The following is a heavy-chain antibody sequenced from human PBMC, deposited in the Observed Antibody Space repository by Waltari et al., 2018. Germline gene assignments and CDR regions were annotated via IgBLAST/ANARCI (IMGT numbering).Heavy chain of an antibody. J-gene: IGHJ3*01. V-gene: IGHV3-7*01. CDR1: GFSFSGSW. CDR2: INPDGSGE. Sequence: EVQLLESGGGLVQPGGSLRLSCAASGFSFSGSWMTWVRQAPGKGLEWGAEINPDGSGEYYVDSVNGRFTISRDNTKNSLYLQMNSLRPDDTAVDFCARDPAFGAFDFWGQGTVVTVSS. CDR3: ARDPAFGAFDF. D-gene: IGHD3-10*01.